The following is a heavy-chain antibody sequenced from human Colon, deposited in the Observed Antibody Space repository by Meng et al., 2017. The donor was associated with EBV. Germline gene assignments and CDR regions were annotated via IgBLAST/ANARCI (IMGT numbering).Heavy chain of an antibody. J-gene: IGHJ4*02. V-gene: IGHV3-30-3*01. CDR1: GFTFSGFA. CDR2: TSYDETDK. CDR3: ARGGGSRSWSFDY. D-gene: IGHD6-13*01. Sequence: QVQLVESGGGVVQPGRSLRSSCEASGFTFSGFAMHWVRQAPGKGLEWVALTSYDETDKCYADSVKGRFIISRDNSNNTLSLQMNSLRAEDSAVYYCARGGGSRSWSFDYWGQGTLVTVSS.